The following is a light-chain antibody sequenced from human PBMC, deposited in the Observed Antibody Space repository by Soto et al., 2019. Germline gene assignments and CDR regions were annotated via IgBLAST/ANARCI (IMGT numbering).Light chain of an antibody. CDR3: QQYNNWPFS. J-gene: IGKJ5*01. CDR1: QGVTTN. Sequence: EIWMTQSPATLSVSPGERATLSCRAGQGVTTNFAWYQQKPGQSPRLLIYDVSIRATGVPARFSGTGSETDFTLTISGLQHEDSAVYFCQQYNNWPFSFGQGTRLEIK. V-gene: IGKV3-15*01. CDR2: DVS.